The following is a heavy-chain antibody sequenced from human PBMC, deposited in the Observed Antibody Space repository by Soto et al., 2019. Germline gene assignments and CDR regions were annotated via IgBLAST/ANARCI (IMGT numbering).Heavy chain of an antibody. CDR2: ISYDGSNK. J-gene: IGHJ6*02. CDR3: AKALLVPGRAYGMDV. V-gene: IGHV3-30*18. Sequence: QVQLVESGGGVVQPGRSLRLSCAASGFTFSSYGMHWVRQAPGKGLEWVAVISYDGSNKYYADSVKGRFTISRDNSKNTLYLQMNSMGAEATAVYYCAKALLVPGRAYGMDVWGQGTTVTVSS. D-gene: IGHD2-8*02. CDR1: GFTFSSYG.